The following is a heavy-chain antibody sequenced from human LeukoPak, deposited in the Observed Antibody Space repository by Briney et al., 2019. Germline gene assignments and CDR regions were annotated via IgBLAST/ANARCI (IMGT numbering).Heavy chain of an antibody. V-gene: IGHV3-30*04. D-gene: IGHD5-12*01. CDR3: ARALATAGGGY. CDR2: VSSDGRNK. CDR1: GFTFSTYA. J-gene: IGHJ4*02. Sequence: GRSLRLSCAASGFTFSTYAMHWVRQAPGKGLEWMAVVSSDGRNKYYADSVKGRFTISRDNSKNTLYLQMNSLRAEDTAVYYCARALATAGGGYWGQGTLVTVSS.